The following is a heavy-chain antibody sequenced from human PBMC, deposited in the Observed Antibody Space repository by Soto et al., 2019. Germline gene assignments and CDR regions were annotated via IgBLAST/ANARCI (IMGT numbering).Heavy chain of an antibody. CDR2: ISYDGSNK. J-gene: IGHJ6*02. CDR1: GFTISSYG. D-gene: IGHD3-22*01. V-gene: IGHV3-30*18. Sequence: GGSLRLSCAASGFTISSYGMHWVRQGPGTGLEWVAVISYDGSNKYYADSVKVSFTISRANSKNTLYLQMNSLRAEDTALYYCAKGLRYDNSGYYYYYGMDVWGQGTPVTVSS. CDR3: AKGLRYDNSGYYYYYGMDV.